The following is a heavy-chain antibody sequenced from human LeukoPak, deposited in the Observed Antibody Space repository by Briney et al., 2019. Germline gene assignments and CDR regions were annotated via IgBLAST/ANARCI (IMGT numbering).Heavy chain of an antibody. V-gene: IGHV3-7*01. Sequence: SGGSLRLSCAASGFTFSTYWMTWVSQAPGKGLEWVAGIEQGGNDKYYVDSVKGRFTISRDDARNSLYLQMNSLRAEDTAVYYCARDPGRGGSYFDYWGQGTLVTVSS. CDR1: GFTFSTYW. CDR3: ARDPGRGGSYFDY. D-gene: IGHD1-26*01. J-gene: IGHJ4*02. CDR2: IEQGGNDK.